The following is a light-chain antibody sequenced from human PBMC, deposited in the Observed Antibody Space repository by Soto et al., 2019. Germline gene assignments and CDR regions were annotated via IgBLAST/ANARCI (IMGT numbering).Light chain of an antibody. J-gene: IGKJ1*01. CDR2: DTS. CDR3: QQRFNSWT. V-gene: IGKV3-11*01. CDR1: QSVESY. Sequence: EIVLTQSPATLSLSPGERATLSCRASQSVESYFAWYQQKPGQTPRLLIYDTSNRATDIPARFSGSGSGTDFTLTISSLEPEDFAVYYCQQRFNSWTFGQGTRVEIK.